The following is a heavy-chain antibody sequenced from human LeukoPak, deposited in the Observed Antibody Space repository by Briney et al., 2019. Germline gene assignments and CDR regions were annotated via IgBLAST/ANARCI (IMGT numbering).Heavy chain of an antibody. D-gene: IGHD3-10*01. J-gene: IGHJ5*02. Sequence: SETLSLTCTVSGGSISSGSYYWSWIRQPAGKGLEWIGCIYTSGSTNYNPSLKRRVTISVDTSKNQFSLKLSSVTAADTAVYYCARAGITMVRGVITWFDPWGQGTLVTVSS. V-gene: IGHV4-61*02. CDR1: GGSISSGSYY. CDR2: IYTSGST. CDR3: ARAGITMVRGVITWFDP.